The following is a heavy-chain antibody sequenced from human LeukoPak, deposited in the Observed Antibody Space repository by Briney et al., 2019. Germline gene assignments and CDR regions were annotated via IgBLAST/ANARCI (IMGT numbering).Heavy chain of an antibody. V-gene: IGHV1-18*01. CDR3: ARDRDVVVPAAISLPIDY. Sequence: VASVKVSCKASGYTFTSYGISWVRQAPGQGLEWMGWISAYNGNTNYAQKLQGRVTITTDTSTSTAYMELRSLRSDDTAVYYCARDRDVVVPAAISLPIDYWGQGTLVTVSS. J-gene: IGHJ4*02. CDR2: ISAYNGNT. CDR1: GYTFTSYG. D-gene: IGHD2-2*02.